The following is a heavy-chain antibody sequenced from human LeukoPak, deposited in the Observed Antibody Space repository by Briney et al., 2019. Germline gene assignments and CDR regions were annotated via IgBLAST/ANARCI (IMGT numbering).Heavy chain of an antibody. J-gene: IGHJ3*02. CDR2: IYYSGST. D-gene: IGHD6-25*01. V-gene: IGHV4-39*07. CDR3: ARDQREYAFDI. CDR1: GGSTSSSSYY. Sequence: SETLSLICTVSGGSTSSSSYYWGWIRQPPGKGQEWIGSIYYSGSTYYNTSLKSRVTISVDTSKNQFSLKLSSVTAADTAVYYCARDQREYAFDIWGQGTMVTVSS.